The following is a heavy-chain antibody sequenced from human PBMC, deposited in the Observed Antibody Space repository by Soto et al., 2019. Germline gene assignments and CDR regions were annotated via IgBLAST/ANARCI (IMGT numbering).Heavy chain of an antibody. Sequence: QEQLVQSGAEVKKPGSSVKVSCKAPGGTFSNYAVSWVRQAPGQGLEWMGGIIPLLYTPSYARKFEDRVTIIADESTSTAYMDLAGLRSDDTAVYYCAIGHSYGQFDNWGQGTLVTVSS. CDR2: IIPLLYTP. D-gene: IGHD5-18*01. J-gene: IGHJ4*02. CDR3: AIGHSYGQFDN. CDR1: GGTFSNYA. V-gene: IGHV1-69*01.